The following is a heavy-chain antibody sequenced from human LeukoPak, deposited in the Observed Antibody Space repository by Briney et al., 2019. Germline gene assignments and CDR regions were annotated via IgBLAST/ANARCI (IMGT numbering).Heavy chain of an antibody. V-gene: IGHV3-23*01. D-gene: IGHD2-15*01. CDR3: AKRGTRQLLQKYYFDC. Sequence: GGSLRLSCAASGLTFSSYAMSWVRQAPGKGLEWVSAISGSGGSTYYADSVKGRFTISRDNSKNTLYLQMNSLRAEDTAVYYCAKRGTRQLLQKYYFDCWGQGTLVTVSS. CDR2: ISGSGGST. CDR1: GLTFSSYA. J-gene: IGHJ4*02.